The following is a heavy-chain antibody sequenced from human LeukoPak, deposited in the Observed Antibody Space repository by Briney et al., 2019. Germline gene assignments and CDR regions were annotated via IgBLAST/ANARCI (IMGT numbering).Heavy chain of an antibody. V-gene: IGHV1-18*04. CDR3: ARDLASGGWTLEFDY. CDR1: GYMFTTYG. D-gene: IGHD6-25*01. CDR2: LSAHSGNT. Sequence: ASVKVSCKTSGYMFTTYGITWVRQAPGQGLQWMGWLSAHSGNTKYAEKFQGRVTLTTDTSTSTAYLELESLTSDDTAVYYCARDLASGGWTLEFDYWGQGTQVTVAS. J-gene: IGHJ4*02.